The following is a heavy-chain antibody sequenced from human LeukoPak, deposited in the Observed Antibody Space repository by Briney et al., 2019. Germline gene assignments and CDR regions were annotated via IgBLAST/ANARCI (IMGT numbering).Heavy chain of an antibody. V-gene: IGHV3-15*01. D-gene: IGHD7-27*01. CDR3: TTLAINWGSHDAFDI. CDR1: GFPFSSYP. J-gene: IGHJ3*02. Sequence: GGSLRLSCAGSGFPFSSYPISWVRQPPGKGLEWVGRIKSKTEGGTTDFAAPVKGRFTISRDDSKNTLYLQMNSLKTEDTAVYYCTTLAINWGSHDAFDIWGQGTMVTVSS. CDR2: IKSKTEGGTT.